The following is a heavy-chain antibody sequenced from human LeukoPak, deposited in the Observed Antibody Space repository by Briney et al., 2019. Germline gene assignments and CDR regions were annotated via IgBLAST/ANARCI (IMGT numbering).Heavy chain of an antibody. D-gene: IGHD6-19*01. V-gene: IGHV1-2*02. CDR3: ARVIAVAGDY. Sequence: ASVKVSCKASGYTFTGYYMHWVRQAPGQGLEWMGWINPNSGGTNYAQKFQGRVTMTRDTSISTAYMELSRLTSYDSAMYYCARVIAVAGDYWGQGTLVTVSS. J-gene: IGHJ4*02. CDR1: GYTFTGYY. CDR2: INPNSGGT.